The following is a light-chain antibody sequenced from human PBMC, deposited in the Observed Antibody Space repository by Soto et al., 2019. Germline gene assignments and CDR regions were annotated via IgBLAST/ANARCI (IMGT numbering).Light chain of an antibody. J-gene: IGKJ4*01. V-gene: IGKV3-15*01. CDR3: QQYNYWPQRLT. Sequence: EILMTQSPSPLAVFPGETATLSCRASQNVGNNFAWYQQRPGQPPRLLIYGASTRATGVPARFSGSGSGTLFTLTVSSLQSEDFAVYYCQQYNYWPQRLTFGGGTKVDI. CDR1: QNVGNN. CDR2: GAS.